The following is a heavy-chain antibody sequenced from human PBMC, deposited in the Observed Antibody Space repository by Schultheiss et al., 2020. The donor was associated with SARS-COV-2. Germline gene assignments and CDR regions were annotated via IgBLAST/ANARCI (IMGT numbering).Heavy chain of an antibody. J-gene: IGHJ3*02. V-gene: IGHV3-21*01. D-gene: IGHD3-3*01. Sequence: GGSLRLSCAASGFTFSSYSMNWVRQAPGKGLEWVSSISSSSSYIYYADSVKGRFTISRDNAKNSLYLQMNSLRAEDTAVYYCARDMSTIFGVVTASGAFDIWGQGTMVTVSS. CDR2: ISSSSSYI. CDR3: ARDMSTIFGVVTASGAFDI. CDR1: GFTFSSYS.